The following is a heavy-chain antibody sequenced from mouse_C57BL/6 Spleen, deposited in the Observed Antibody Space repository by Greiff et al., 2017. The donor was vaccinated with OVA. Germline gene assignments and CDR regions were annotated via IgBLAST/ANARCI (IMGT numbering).Heavy chain of an antibody. Sequence: EVKLMESGEGLVKPGGSLKLSCAASGFTFSSYAMSWVRQTPEKRLEWVAYISSGGDYIYYADTVKGRFTISRDNARNTLYLQMSILKSEDTAMYYCTREVGYDGYYFDYWGQGTTLTVSS. D-gene: IGHD2-3*01. J-gene: IGHJ2*01. CDR3: TREVGYDGYYFDY. CDR1: GFTFSSYA. V-gene: IGHV5-9-1*02. CDR2: ISSGGDYI.